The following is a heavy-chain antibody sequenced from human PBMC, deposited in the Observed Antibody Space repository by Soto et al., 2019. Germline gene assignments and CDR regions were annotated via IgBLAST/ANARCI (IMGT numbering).Heavy chain of an antibody. J-gene: IGHJ6*02. CDR3: ARATQFPRYYYYYYGMDV. Sequence: GGSLTLSCAASGFTVSGNYMAWVRQAPGKGLEWVSTIYSGGSTYYADSVKGRFTISRDNAKNSLYLQMNSLRAEDTAVYYCARATQFPRYYYYYYGMDVWGQGTTVTVSS. CDR1: GFTVSGNY. CDR2: IYSGGST. V-gene: IGHV3-53*01.